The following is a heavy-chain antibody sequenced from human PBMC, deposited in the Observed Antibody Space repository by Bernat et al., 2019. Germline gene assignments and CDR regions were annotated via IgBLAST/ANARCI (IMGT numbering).Heavy chain of an antibody. V-gene: IGHV1-46*02. Sequence: QVQLVQSGPEVTKPGVSVKVSCKPSGDTFKNDYMNWIRQAPGLGLLWMGVLIPTGERTTYAPPFKGKVSMTLDTSTSTLYLELRSPTPEDTAVYFCARSDSGGSMSFDSWGQGALVIGSS. D-gene: IGHD6-19*01. CDR2: LIPTGERT. CDR3: ARSDSGGSMSFDS. CDR1: GDTFKNDY. J-gene: IGHJ4*02.